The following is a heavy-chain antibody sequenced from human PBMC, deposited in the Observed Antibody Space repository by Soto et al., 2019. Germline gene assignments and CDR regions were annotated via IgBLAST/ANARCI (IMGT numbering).Heavy chain of an antibody. CDR1: GFSFSSYW. Sequence: PGGSLRLSCAASGFSFSSYWMHWVRQAPGKGLVWVSRINSDVSITSYADFVKGRFTMSRDNAKNTLYLQMNSLRAEYTAVYYWASSSYSGATDYFDYWGQGTLVTVSS. CDR2: INSDVSIT. J-gene: IGHJ4*02. V-gene: IGHV3-74*01. CDR3: ASSSYSGATDYFDY. D-gene: IGHD1-26*01.